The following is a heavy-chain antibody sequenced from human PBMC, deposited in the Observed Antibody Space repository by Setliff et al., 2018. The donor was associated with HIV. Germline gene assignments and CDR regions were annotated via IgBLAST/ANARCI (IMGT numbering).Heavy chain of an antibody. V-gene: IGHV1-18*01. J-gene: IGHJ6*02. CDR2: ISVYNDKT. CDR3: ARDKADFGEGMDV. CDR1: GYTFTSYG. D-gene: IGHD3-10*01. Sequence: ASVKVSCKASGYTFTSYGISWVRRAPGQGLEWTGWISVYNDKTNYVQKVQGRVTMTTDTSTRTAYMELRSLRSDDTAVYYCARDKADFGEGMDVWGQGTTVTVSS.